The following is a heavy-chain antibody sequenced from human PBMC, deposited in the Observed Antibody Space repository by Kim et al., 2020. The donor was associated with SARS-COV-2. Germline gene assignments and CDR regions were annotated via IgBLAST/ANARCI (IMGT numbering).Heavy chain of an antibody. V-gene: IGHV3-9*01. Sequence: GGSLRLSCAASGFTFDDYAMHWVRQAPGKGLEWVSGISWNSGSIGYADSVKGRFTISRDNAKYSLYLQMNSLRAEDTALYYCAKDIWAYSGSYDYWGQGT. CDR1: GFTFDDYA. J-gene: IGHJ4*02. CDR3: AKDIWAYSGSYDY. CDR2: ISWNSGSI. D-gene: IGHD1-26*01.